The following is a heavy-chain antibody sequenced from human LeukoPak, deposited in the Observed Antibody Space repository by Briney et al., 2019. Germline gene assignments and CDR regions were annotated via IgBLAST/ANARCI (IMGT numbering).Heavy chain of an antibody. CDR2: LLYNGNT. CDR3: TRRGSGNGGTYAGMDV. J-gene: IGHJ6*02. D-gene: IGHD1-26*01. Sequence: PSETLSLTCSVAGGSISSDVHYWDWIRQAPGKGLEWIGSLLYNGNTWYNPSLESRVTISVDTSENQFSLRLTSVNAADTALYFCTRRGSGNGGTYAGMDVWGPGTSVTVSS. CDR1: GGSISSDVHY. V-gene: IGHV4-39*01.